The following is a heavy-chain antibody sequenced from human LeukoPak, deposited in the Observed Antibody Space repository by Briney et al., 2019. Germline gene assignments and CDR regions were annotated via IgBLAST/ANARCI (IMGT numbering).Heavy chain of an antibody. CDR1: GGTFSSYA. Sequence: SVKVSCKASGGTFSSYAISWVRQAPGQGLEWMGGIIPIFGTANYAQKFQGRVTITADESTSTAYMELSSLRSEDTAVYYCASPGPMIQLWLRYYYYYGMDVWGQGTTVTVSS. CDR3: ASPGPMIQLWLRYYYYYGMDV. CDR2: IIPIFGTA. D-gene: IGHD5-18*01. J-gene: IGHJ6*02. V-gene: IGHV1-69*13.